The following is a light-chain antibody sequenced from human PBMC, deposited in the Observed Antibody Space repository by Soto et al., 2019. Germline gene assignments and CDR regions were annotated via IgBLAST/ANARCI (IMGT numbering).Light chain of an antibody. CDR1: QSVSSNY. Sequence: EIVLTQSPGTLSLSPGERATLSCRASQSVSSNYLAWYQQKPGQAPRLFIYGASTRATGIPDRFSGSGSETDFTLTISRLEPEDSAVYYCQQYSNTPLTFGQGTRLDI. CDR3: QQYSNTPLT. V-gene: IGKV3-20*01. J-gene: IGKJ5*01. CDR2: GAS.